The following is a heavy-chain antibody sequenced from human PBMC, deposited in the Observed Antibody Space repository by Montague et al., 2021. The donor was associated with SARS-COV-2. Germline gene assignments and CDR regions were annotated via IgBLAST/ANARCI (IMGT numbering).Heavy chain of an antibody. Sequence: SLRLSCAASGFNFIGNWMHWVRQAPGKGLEWVSRLNEYGTITSYADSVKGRFTISRDNTQNILYLQMNSLRVEDTAMYYCARDLAGDCDYWGPGTLVIVSS. CDR2: LNEYGTIT. CDR3: ARDLAGDCDY. V-gene: IGHV3-74*01. CDR1: GFNFIGNW. J-gene: IGHJ4*02.